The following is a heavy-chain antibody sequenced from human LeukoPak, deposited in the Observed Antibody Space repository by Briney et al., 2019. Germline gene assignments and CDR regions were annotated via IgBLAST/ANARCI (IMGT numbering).Heavy chain of an antibody. Sequence: GASVKVSCKASGGTFSSYAISWLRQAPGQGLEWMGGIIPIFGTANYVQQCQARVTITTEESTSTDYMELSSVRSEDTAVYYCASQRGPVIYSGSPGAVDIWGQGTMVTVSS. CDR1: GGTFSSYA. D-gene: IGHD1-26*01. J-gene: IGHJ3*02. V-gene: IGHV1-69*05. CDR3: ASQRGPVIYSGSPGAVDI. CDR2: IIPIFGTA.